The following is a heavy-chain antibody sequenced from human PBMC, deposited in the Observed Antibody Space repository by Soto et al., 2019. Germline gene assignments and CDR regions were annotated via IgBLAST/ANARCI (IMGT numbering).Heavy chain of an antibody. V-gene: IGHV4-34*01. J-gene: IGHJ4*02. CDR1: GGSFSGYY. CDR2: INHSGST. CDR3: ARGRYYYDSSGYYLY. D-gene: IGHD3-22*01. Sequence: SETLSLTCAVYGGSFSGYYWSWIRQPPGKGLEWIGEINHSGSTNYNPSLKSRVTISVDTSKNQFSLKLSSVTAADTAVYYCARGRYYYDSSGYYLYWGQGTLVTVSS.